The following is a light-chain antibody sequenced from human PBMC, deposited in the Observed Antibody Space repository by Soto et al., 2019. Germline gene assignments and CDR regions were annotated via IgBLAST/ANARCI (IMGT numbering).Light chain of an antibody. CDR2: LNSDGSH. Sequence: QLVLTQSPSASASLGASVKLTCTLSSGHSSYAIAWHQQQPEKGPRYLMKLNSDGSHNKGDGIPDRFSGSSSEAERYLTISSLQSEDEADYYCQTWGTGVQVFGGGPKVTVL. V-gene: IGLV4-69*01. CDR3: QTWGTGVQV. CDR1: SGHSSYA. J-gene: IGLJ3*02.